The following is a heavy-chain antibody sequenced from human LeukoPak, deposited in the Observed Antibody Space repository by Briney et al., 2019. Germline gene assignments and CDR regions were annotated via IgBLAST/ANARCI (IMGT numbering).Heavy chain of an antibody. D-gene: IGHD3-3*01. CDR1: GFTFSSYS. CDR2: ISSSSSTI. J-gene: IGHJ4*02. Sequence: GGSLRLSCAASGFTFSSYSMNWVRQAPGKGLEWVSYISSSSSTIYYADSVKGRFTISRDNAKNSLYLQMNSLRAEDTAVYYCARGGGVLRFLEWQSPYYFDYWGQGTLVTVSS. V-gene: IGHV3-48*04. CDR3: ARGGGVLRFLEWQSPYYFDY.